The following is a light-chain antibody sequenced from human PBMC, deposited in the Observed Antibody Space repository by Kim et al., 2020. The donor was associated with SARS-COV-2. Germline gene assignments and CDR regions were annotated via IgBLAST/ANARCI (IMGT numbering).Light chain of an antibody. CDR2: KAS. CDR3: QQYMTYAWT. CDR1: QSIDSW. J-gene: IGKJ1*01. V-gene: IGKV1-5*03. Sequence: DIQMTQSPSTLSAFVGDRVTITCRASQSIDSWLIWYQQKPGKAPKVLIYKASSLESGVPSRFSGSGSGTEFTLTISSLQPDDFATYYCQQYMTYAWTFGQGTKVYIK.